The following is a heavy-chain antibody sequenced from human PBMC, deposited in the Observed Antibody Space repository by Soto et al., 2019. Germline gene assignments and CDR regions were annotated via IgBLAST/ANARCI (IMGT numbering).Heavy chain of an antibody. CDR1: GFTFSDYY. J-gene: IGHJ4*02. Sequence: GESLRLSCAASGFTFSDYYMSWIRQAPGKGLEWVSYISSSGSTIYYADSVKGRFTISRDNAKNSLYLQMNSLRAEDTAVYYCARDRPFLGYCSGGSCYRFDYWGQGTLVTVSS. CDR3: ARDRPFLGYCSGGSCYRFDY. D-gene: IGHD2-15*01. V-gene: IGHV3-11*01. CDR2: ISSSGSTI.